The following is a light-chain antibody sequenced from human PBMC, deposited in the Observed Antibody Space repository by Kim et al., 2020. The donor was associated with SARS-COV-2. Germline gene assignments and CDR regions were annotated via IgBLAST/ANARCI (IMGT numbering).Light chain of an antibody. CDR1: GSNTELAYN. J-gene: IGLJ3*02. CDR2: GNS. V-gene: IGLV1-40*01. Sequence: VIISCSGSGSNTELAYNVHCYQQLAAPAPQLLIYGNSNRPSGVPDEFSVSKSGTSASLAVTGVQAEDEADYYCQSYCSSLSGSRVFGGGTQLTVL. CDR3: QSYCSSLSGSRV.